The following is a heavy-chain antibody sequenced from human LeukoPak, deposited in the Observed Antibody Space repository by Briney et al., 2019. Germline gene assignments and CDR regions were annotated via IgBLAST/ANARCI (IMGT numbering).Heavy chain of an antibody. CDR3: ASRQISGLDAFDI. CDR2: IYYSGST. J-gene: IGHJ3*02. CDR1: GGSISSGGYY. V-gene: IGHV4-31*03. D-gene: IGHD2-15*01. Sequence: PSETLFLTCTVSGGSISSGGYYWSWIRQHPGKGLEWIGYIYYSGSTYYNPSLKSRVTISVDTSKNQFSLKLSSVTAADTAVYYCASRQISGLDAFDIWGQGTMVTVSS.